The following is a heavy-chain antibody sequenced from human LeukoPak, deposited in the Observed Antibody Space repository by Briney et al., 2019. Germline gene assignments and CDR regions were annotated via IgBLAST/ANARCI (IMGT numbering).Heavy chain of an antibody. Sequence: SETLSLTCTVSGGSISSSSYYWGWIRQPPGKGLEWIATGDYSGGTYYNPSLESRVAISADMSKNQISLQLTSVTGADTAVYYCAGERGEEYSSGWYKTNFFYNWGQGIRVTVSS. CDR3: AGERGEEYSSGWYKTNFFYN. J-gene: IGHJ4*02. CDR2: GDYSGGT. D-gene: IGHD6-19*01. CDR1: GGSISSSSYY. V-gene: IGHV4-39*07.